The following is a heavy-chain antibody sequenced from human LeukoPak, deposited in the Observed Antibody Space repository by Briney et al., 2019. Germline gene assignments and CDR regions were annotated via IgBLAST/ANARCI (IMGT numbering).Heavy chain of an antibody. J-gene: IGHJ4*02. D-gene: IGHD6-19*01. Sequence: PGRSLRLSCTASGFTFGDYAMSWVRQAPGKGLEWVGFIRSRRYGGATEYAASVKGRFTISRDDSKSVAYLHMNSLKTEDTAVYYCTRDILSGWYYFDLWGQGTLSPSPQ. CDR1: GFTFGDYA. CDR2: IRSRRYGGAT. V-gene: IGHV3-49*04. CDR3: TRDILSGWYYFDL.